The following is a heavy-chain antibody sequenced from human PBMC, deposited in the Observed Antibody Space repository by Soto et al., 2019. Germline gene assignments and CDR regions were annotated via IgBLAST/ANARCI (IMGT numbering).Heavy chain of an antibody. V-gene: IGHV3-73*01. J-gene: IGHJ6*03. CDR2: IRSKPNKYAT. CDR3: SRQASDFWSGKPQYYMDV. Sequence: EVQLVESGGGLVQPGGSLKLSCAASGFTFSGSAMHWVRQASGKGLEWVGRIRSKPNKYATAYGASVKGRFTISRDDSRDTADLQMNSLNTEDTAVYYCSRQASDFWSGKPQYYMDVWGKGTTVTVSS. CDR1: GFTFSGSA. D-gene: IGHD3-3*01.